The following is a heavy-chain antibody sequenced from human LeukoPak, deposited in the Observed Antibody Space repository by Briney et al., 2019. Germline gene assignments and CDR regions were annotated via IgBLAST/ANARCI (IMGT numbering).Heavy chain of an antibody. CDR2: ISSSGSTI. V-gene: IGHV3-48*03. D-gene: IGHD4-23*01. CDR1: GFTFSSYE. CDR3: GKGDYGGKLPYYYYMDV. J-gene: IGHJ6*03. Sequence: PGGSLRLSCAASGFTFSSYEMNWVRQAPGKGLEWVSYISSSGSTIYYADSVKGRFTISRDNAKNSLYLQMNSLRVEDTALYYCGKGDYGGKLPYYYYMDVWGKGTTVTVSS.